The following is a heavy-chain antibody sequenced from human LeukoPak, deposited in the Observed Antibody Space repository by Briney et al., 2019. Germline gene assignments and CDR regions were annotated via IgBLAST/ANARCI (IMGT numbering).Heavy chain of an antibody. CDR3: ARDLGWLHYAD. CDR2: IGGSGGFIT. J-gene: IGHJ4*02. D-gene: IGHD5-12*01. V-gene: IGHV3-23*01. Sequence: GGTLRLSCAASGFTFGSHGMNWVRQAPGKGLEWVSGIGGSGGFITYYADSVKGRFTVSRDNSKNTLYLQMNSLRADDTAIYYCARDLGWLHYADWGQGTLVTVSS. CDR1: GFTFGSHG.